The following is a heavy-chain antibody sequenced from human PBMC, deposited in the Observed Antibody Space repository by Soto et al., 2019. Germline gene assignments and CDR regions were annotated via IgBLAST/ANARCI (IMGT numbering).Heavy chain of an antibody. V-gene: IGHV4-31*03. CDR3: ARDGYFGNWFDP. CDR2: IYHTGST. CDR1: GGSISSGVHY. Sequence: QTLSLTCTVSGGSISSGVHYWTWIRQHPGKGLEWIGFIYHTGSTYYNPSLKSRLTISVDASKNQFSLKLSSVTAADTAVYYCARDGYFGNWFDPWGQGTLVTVSS. D-gene: IGHD5-12*01. J-gene: IGHJ5*02.